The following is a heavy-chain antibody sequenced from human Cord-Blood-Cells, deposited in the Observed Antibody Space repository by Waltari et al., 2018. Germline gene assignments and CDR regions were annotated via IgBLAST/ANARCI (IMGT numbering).Heavy chain of an antibody. V-gene: IGHV1-69*01. D-gene: IGHD7-27*01. CDR2: IIPIFGTA. Sequence: QVQLVQSGAEVKKHGSPVKVSCKASGGTVSRYAISWVRQAPGQRLEWMGGIIPIFGTANYAQEFQGRVTITADESTSTAYMELSSLRSEDTAVSYCAGLTGDPAFDYWGQGTLVTVSS. CDR3: AGLTGDPAFDY. CDR1: GGTVSRYA. J-gene: IGHJ4*02.